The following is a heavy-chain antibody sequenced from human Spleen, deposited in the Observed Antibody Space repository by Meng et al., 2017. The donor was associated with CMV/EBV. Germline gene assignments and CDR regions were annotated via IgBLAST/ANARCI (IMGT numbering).Heavy chain of an antibody. Sequence: GESLKISCAASGFTFSSYSMNWVRQAPGKGLEWVASISSSSSYIYYADSVKGRFTISRDNAKNSLYLQMNSLRAEDTAVYYCARDRFLEWLLGPRNYYYGMDVWGQGTTVTVSS. J-gene: IGHJ6*02. V-gene: IGHV3-21*04. D-gene: IGHD3-3*01. CDR3: ARDRFLEWLLGPRNYYYGMDV. CDR1: GFTFSSYS. CDR2: ISSSSSYI.